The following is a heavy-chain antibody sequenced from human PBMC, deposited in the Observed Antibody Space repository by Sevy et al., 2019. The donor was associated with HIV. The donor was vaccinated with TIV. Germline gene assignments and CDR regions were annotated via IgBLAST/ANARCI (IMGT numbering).Heavy chain of an antibody. V-gene: IGHV3-49*03. CDR3: TRALATADTPEYYFDY. D-gene: IGHD5-12*01. J-gene: IGHJ4*02. CDR1: GFTFGDYA. Sequence: GGSLRLSCTSSGFTFGDYAMSWFRQAPGKGLEWVAFIRRNSHEPYGGTTEYVASVKGRFTISRDDSKRIAYLQMKSLKTEDTAVYYCTRALATADTPEYYFDYWGQGILVTVSS. CDR2: IRRNSHEPYGGTT.